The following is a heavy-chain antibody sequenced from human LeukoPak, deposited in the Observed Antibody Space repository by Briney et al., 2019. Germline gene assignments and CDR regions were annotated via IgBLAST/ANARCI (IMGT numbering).Heavy chain of an antibody. V-gene: IGHV3-9*01. Sequence: PGRSLRLSCAASGFTFDDYAMHWVRQAPGKGLEWVSGISWNSGSIGYADSVKGRFTISRDNAKNSLYLQMNSLRAEDTALYYCAKGQAGYYYDSSGTFDYWGQGTLVTVSS. D-gene: IGHD3-22*01. CDR1: GFTFDDYA. J-gene: IGHJ4*02. CDR3: AKGQAGYYYDSSGTFDY. CDR2: ISWNSGSI.